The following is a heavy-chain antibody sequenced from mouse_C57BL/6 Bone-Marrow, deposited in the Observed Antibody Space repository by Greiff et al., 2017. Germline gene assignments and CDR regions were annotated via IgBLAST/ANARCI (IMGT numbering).Heavy chain of an antibody. CDR1: GYSITSGYY. Sequence: EVKLMESGPGLVKPSQSLSLTCSVTGYSITSGYYWNWIRQFPGNKLEWMGYISYDGSNNYNPSLKNRISITRDTSKNQFFLKLNSVTTEDTATYDCAREYDGFAYWGQGTLVTVSA. CDR3: AREYDGFAY. V-gene: IGHV3-6*01. CDR2: ISYDGSN. D-gene: IGHD2-12*01. J-gene: IGHJ3*01.